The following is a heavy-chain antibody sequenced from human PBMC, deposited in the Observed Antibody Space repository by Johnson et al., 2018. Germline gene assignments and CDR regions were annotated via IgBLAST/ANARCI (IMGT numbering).Heavy chain of an antibody. CDR2: ISSSASSI. CDR3: ARGGGGSAYPYFQH. CDR1: GFTFSSYA. D-gene: IGHD3-22*01. Sequence: VQLVESGGGVVQPGRSLRLSCAASGFTFSSYAMSWVRQAPGKGLEWVSYISSSASSIYDADSVKGRFTISRDNAKNSLSLQMNSLGDEDTAVYYCARGGGGSAYPYFQHWGQGILVTVSS. V-gene: IGHV3-48*02. J-gene: IGHJ1*01.